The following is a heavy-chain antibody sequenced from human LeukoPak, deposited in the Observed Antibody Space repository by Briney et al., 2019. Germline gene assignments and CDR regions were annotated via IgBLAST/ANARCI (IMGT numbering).Heavy chain of an antibody. J-gene: IGHJ4*02. CDR3: ARVYPYCARTNCWFEY. Sequence: GGSLRLSCAASGFTFSIYWMHWVRQAPGKGLGWVSHINGDGSSTSYADSVKGRFTISRDNAKNTLYLQMNSLKAEDTAVYYCARVYPYCARTNCWFEYWGQGTLVTVSS. V-gene: IGHV3-74*01. CDR2: INGDGSST. CDR1: GFTFSIYW. D-gene: IGHD2-2*01.